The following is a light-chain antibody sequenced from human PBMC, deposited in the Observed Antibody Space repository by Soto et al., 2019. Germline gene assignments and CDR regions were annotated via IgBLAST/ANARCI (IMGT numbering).Light chain of an antibody. V-gene: IGKV1-39*01. CDR2: AAS. CDR3: QQSYSTPLT. Sequence: DIQMTQSPSSLSASVGDRVTITCRASQSISSYLNWYQQKPGKAPKLLIYAASSLQSGVPSRFSGSGSGTAFTLTISSLQPEDFATYYCQQSYSTPLTYGGGTKVESK. J-gene: IGKJ4*01. CDR1: QSISSY.